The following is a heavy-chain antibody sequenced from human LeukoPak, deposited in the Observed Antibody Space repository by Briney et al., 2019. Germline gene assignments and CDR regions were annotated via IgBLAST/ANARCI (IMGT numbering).Heavy chain of an antibody. Sequence: GGSLRLSCAASGFTFSSYAMSWVRQAPGKGLEWVSAISGSGGSTYYADSVKGRFTISRDNFKNTLYLQMNSLRAEDTAVYYCARELLNDPYFDYWGQGTLVTVSS. V-gene: IGHV3-23*01. CDR2: ISGSGGST. J-gene: IGHJ4*02. D-gene: IGHD1-26*01. CDR1: GFTFSSYA. CDR3: ARELLNDPYFDY.